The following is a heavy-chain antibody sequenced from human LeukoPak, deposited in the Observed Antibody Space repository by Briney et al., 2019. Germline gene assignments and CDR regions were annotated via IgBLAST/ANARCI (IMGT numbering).Heavy chain of an antibody. CDR3: AKSLLTTATGTGRAFDI. Sequence: GGSLRLSCAASGFTFSSYNMNWVRQAPGKGLEWVSSISSSRNYIYYADSVKGRFTISRDNSKNTLYLQMNSLRAEDSAEYYCAKSLLTTATGTGRAFDIWGQGTMVTVSA. CDR1: GFTFSSYN. D-gene: IGHD1-1*01. J-gene: IGHJ3*02. CDR2: ISSSRNYI. V-gene: IGHV3-21*04.